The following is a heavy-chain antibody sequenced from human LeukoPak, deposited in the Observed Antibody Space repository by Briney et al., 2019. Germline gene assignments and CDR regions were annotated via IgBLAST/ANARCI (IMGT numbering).Heavy chain of an antibody. D-gene: IGHD3-22*01. Sequence: PGGSLTLSCTASTFRFSTYWMTWARRATGEGLEGVANIYQYGSEKNYVASVKGRFTISRDNAKNSLYLQMNSLRAEDTAVYYCARDPYYYDSSGYYGEGFDYWGQGTLVTVSS. CDR2: IYQYGSEK. J-gene: IGHJ4*02. V-gene: IGHV3-7*01. CDR3: ARDPYYYDSSGYYGEGFDY. CDR1: TFRFSTYW.